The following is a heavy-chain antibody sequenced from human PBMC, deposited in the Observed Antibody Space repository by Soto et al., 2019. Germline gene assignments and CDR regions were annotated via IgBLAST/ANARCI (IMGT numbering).Heavy chain of an antibody. J-gene: IGHJ2*01. CDR1: GGTFSSYA. Sequence: QVQLVQSGAEMKKPGSSVKVSCKASGGTFSSYAISWVRQAPGQGLEWMGGIIPIFGTANYAQKFQGRVTITADESTSTAYMELSSLRSEDTAVYYCARSIVVVPAAIGNWYFDLWGRGTLVTVSS. D-gene: IGHD2-2*01. CDR3: ARSIVVVPAAIGNWYFDL. CDR2: IIPIFGTA. V-gene: IGHV1-69*01.